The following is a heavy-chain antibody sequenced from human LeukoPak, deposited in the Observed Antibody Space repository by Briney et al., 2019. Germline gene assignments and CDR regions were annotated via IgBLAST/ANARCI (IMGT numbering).Heavy chain of an antibody. CDR2: ISSSSYI. J-gene: IGHJ4*02. D-gene: IGHD6-13*01. CDR3: AREEGIAAAGNFDY. V-gene: IGHV3-21*01. Sequence: GGSLRLSCAASGFTFSSYSMNWVRQAPGKGLEWVSSISSSSYIYYADSVKDRFTISRDNAKNSLYLQMNSLRAEDTAVYYCAREEGIAAAGNFDYWGQGTLVTVSS. CDR1: GFTFSSYS.